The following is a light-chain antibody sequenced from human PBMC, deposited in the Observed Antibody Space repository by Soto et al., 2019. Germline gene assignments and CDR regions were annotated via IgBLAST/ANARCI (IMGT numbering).Light chain of an antibody. CDR3: QQYDNWPIT. CDR1: RSITIN. J-gene: IGKJ5*01. Sequence: EIGMTQSPATLSVSPRERSTLSCRASRSITINLAWYQQKPGQAPRLLIYGASTRATGLPARVSGSGSGTEFTLIISSLKSEDSAVYYCQQYDNWPITFGQGTRLEIK. V-gene: IGKV3-15*01. CDR2: GAS.